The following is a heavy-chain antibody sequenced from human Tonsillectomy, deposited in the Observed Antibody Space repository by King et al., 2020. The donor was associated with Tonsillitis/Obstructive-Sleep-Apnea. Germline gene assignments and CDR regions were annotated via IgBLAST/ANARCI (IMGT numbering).Heavy chain of an antibody. Sequence: VQLQESGPGLVKPSETLSLTCTVSGGSISRYYWSWIRQPPGKGLEWIGYIYYSGSTNYNPSLKSRVTISVDTSKNQFSLKLSSVTAADTAVYYCASLYYYDSSGYSNDAFDIWGQGTMVTVSS. J-gene: IGHJ3*02. V-gene: IGHV4-59*08. CDR1: GGSISRYY. CDR3: ASLYYYDSSGYSNDAFDI. CDR2: IYYSGST. D-gene: IGHD3-22*01.